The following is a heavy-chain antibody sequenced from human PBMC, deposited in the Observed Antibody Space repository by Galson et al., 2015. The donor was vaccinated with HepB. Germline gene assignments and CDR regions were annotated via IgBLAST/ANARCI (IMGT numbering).Heavy chain of an antibody. Sequence: SVKVSCKASGYTFTGYYIHWVRQAPGQGLEWMGWINPKSGGTNYAQKFQGRVSMTRDTSISTVYMELSRLKSDDTAVYYCARDLIAAISSFWGSHYYYMDLWGQGTTVTVSS. CDR1: GYTFTGYY. J-gene: IGHJ6*02. CDR3: ARDLIAAISSFWGSHYYYMDL. V-gene: IGHV1-2*02. D-gene: IGHD3-16*01. CDR2: INPKSGGT.